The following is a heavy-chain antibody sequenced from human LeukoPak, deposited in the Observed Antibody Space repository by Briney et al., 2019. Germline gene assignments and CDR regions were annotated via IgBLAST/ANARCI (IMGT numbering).Heavy chain of an antibody. CDR1: GFTFSSYS. CDR2: ISSSSSYV. J-gene: IGHJ4*02. CDR3: AENRGFGELFLNY. V-gene: IGHV3-21*01. Sequence: GGSLRLSCAASGFTFSSYSMNWVRQAPGKGLEWVSSISSSSSYVYYADSVKGRFTISRDNAKNSLYLQMNSLRAEDTAVYYCAENRGFGELFLNYGGQGTLVTVSP. D-gene: IGHD3-10*01.